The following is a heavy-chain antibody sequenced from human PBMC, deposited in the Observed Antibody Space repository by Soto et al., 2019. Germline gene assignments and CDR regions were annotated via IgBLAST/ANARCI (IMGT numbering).Heavy chain of an antibody. CDR2: IRQSGNT. CDR1: SGSFSGYY. D-gene: IGHD6-6*01. Sequence: PSETLSLTCSIYSGSFSGYYWSWIRQPPGKGLEWIGEIRQSGNTNYSPSLKSRVSISIDTSKKQFSLNLASVSAADTAVYYRARAPKVSGSSQTRPDFCGQGHLVTVSS. CDR3: ARAPKVSGSSQTRPDF. J-gene: IGHJ4*02. V-gene: IGHV4-34*01.